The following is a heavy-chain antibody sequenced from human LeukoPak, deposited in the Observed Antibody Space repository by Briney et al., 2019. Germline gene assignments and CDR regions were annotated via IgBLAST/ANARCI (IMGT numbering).Heavy chain of an antibody. Sequence: SETLSLTCTVSGGSISSYYWSWIRQPPGRGLEWIGYIYYSGSTNYNPSLKSRVTISVDTSKNQFSLKLSSVTAADTAVYYCARVVRAASTPIYYYYYYMDVWGKGTTVTVSS. CDR1: GGSISSYY. V-gene: IGHV4-59*01. J-gene: IGHJ6*03. CDR3: ARVVRAASTPIYYYYYYMDV. CDR2: IYYSGST. D-gene: IGHD2-2*01.